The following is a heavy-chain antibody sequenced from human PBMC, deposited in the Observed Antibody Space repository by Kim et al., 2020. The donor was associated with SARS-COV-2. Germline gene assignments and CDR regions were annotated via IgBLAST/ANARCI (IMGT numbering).Heavy chain of an antibody. J-gene: IGHJ4*02. CDR3: AITALSGYYFVY. D-gene: IGHD3-22*01. CDR1: GFTFSTYS. V-gene: IGHV3-21*01. CDR2: ISSSSSYI. Sequence: GGSLRLSCAASGFTFSTYSMNWVRQAPGKGLEWVSSISSSSSYIYYADSVKGRFTISRDNAKNSVYLQMNSLRAEDTSVYYCAITALSGYYFVYWGQGT.